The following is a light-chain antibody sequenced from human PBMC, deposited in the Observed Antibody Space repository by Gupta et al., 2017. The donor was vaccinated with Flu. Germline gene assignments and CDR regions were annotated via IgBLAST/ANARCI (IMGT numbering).Light chain of an antibody. Sequence: GDRVTVTCRASQSISRYLHWYQQKPGKAPKLLIYTASSLQSGVPARFSASGSGTDFTLTIISLQPEDSATYYCQQSYNAPVTFGGGTKVEIK. CDR3: QQSYNAPVT. V-gene: IGKV1-39*01. CDR1: QSISRY. CDR2: TAS. J-gene: IGKJ4*01.